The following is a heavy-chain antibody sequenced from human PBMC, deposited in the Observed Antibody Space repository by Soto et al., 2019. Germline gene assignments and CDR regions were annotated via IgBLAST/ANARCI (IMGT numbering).Heavy chain of an antibody. CDR2: RYNTGST. J-gene: IGHJ5*02. D-gene: IGHD3-9*01. CDR1: RDSIRNYY. CDR3: ARDLYYDILTGLNWFDP. Sequence: KPSETLSLTCTVSRDSIRNYYWSWIRQPPGKRLEWIGYRYNTGSTNYSPSLRSRVTISVDTSKNQFSLKLSSVTAADTAVYYCARDLYYDILTGLNWFDPWGQGTLVTVSS. V-gene: IGHV4-4*08.